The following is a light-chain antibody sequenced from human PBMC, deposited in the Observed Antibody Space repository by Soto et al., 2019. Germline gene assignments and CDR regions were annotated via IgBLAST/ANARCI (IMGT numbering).Light chain of an antibody. Sequence: DIQMTQSPSTLSASVGDRVTITCRASQSISSWLAWYQQKPGKAPNLLIYKASSLESGVPSGFSGSGSGTEFTLTVSSLQPDDFATYYCQQYDSYPLTFGGGTKVDIK. J-gene: IGKJ4*01. CDR2: KAS. V-gene: IGKV1-5*03. CDR3: QQYDSYPLT. CDR1: QSISSW.